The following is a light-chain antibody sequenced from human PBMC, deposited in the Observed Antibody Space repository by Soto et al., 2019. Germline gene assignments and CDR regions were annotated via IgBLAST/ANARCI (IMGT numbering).Light chain of an antibody. CDR3: QQYNSFSGA. CDR1: QSIGNG. Sequence: DMQMTQSPSTLSASVGDRVTITCRASQSIGNGLAWYQQTPGKAPKLLIYEASNLQSGVPSRFIGSGSGTEFIPTISSLQPDDFATYHCQQYNSFSGALGQGTKVDIK. V-gene: IGKV1-5*01. CDR2: EAS. J-gene: IGKJ1*01.